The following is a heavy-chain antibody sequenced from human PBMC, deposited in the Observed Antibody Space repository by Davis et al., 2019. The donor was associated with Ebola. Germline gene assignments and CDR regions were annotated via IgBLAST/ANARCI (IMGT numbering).Heavy chain of an antibody. CDR1: GYTFTSYG. CDR2: ISAYNGNT. V-gene: IGHV1-18*01. CDR3: TKRVGSRSGFEN. Sequence: AASVKVSCKASGYTFTSYGISWVRQAPGQGLEWMGWISAYNGNTNYAQKLQGRVTMTTDTSTSTAYMELSSLRSDDTAVYYCTKRVGSRSGFENWGQGSLVTVSS. J-gene: IGHJ4*02. D-gene: IGHD1-26*01.